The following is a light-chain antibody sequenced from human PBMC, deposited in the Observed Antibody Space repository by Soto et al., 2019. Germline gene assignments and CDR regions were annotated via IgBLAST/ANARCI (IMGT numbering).Light chain of an antibody. CDR1: QSVSSY. Sequence: EIVLTQSPATLSLSPVERATLSCTARQSVSSYLAWYQHKPGKAPRLLIYDASNRATGIPARFSGSGSGTDFTLTISSLEPEDFAVYYCQQRSNWPWTFGQGTKVDIK. V-gene: IGKV3-11*01. J-gene: IGKJ1*01. CDR2: DAS. CDR3: QQRSNWPWT.